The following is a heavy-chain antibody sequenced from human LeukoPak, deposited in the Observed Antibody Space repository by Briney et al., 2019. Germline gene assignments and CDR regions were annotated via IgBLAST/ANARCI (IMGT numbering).Heavy chain of an antibody. Sequence: ASVKVSCKASGGTFSSYAISWVRQAPGQGLEWMGRIIPILGIANYAQKFQGRVTITADKSTSTAYMELSSLRSEDTAVYYCARGPYDSSGYLGYWGQGTLVTVSS. V-gene: IGHV1-69*04. CDR3: ARGPYDSSGYLGY. J-gene: IGHJ4*02. CDR1: GGTFSSYA. D-gene: IGHD3-22*01. CDR2: IIPILGIA.